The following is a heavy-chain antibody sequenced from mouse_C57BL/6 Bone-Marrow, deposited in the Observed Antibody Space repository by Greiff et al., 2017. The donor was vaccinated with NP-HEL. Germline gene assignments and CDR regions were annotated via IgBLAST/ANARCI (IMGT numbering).Heavy chain of an antibody. Sequence: QVQLKQSGAELVKPGASVKISCKASGYAFSSYWMNWVKERPGKGLEWIGQIYPGDGDTKYNGKFKGKATLTADKSSSTASMQVSSLTSEDSAVSLCAGGEYGDSRCGYAMYYGGQGTSVTVSS. D-gene: IGHD6-5*01. CDR2: IYPGDGDT. V-gene: IGHV1-80*01. J-gene: IGHJ4*01. CDR3: AGGEYGDSRCGYAMYY. CDR1: GYAFSSYW.